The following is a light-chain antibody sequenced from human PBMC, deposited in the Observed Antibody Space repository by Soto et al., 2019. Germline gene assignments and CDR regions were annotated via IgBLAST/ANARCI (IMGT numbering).Light chain of an antibody. CDR2: EVS. CDR1: QSLLYSDGRTY. V-gene: IGKV2D-29*01. J-gene: IGKJ4*01. CDR3: IQSIQLPIT. Sequence: DVVLTQTPRSLSVTPGQPASISCKSSQSLLYSDGRTYVYWYLQKPGQPPQLLIHEVSNRFSGVPDRFSGSGSGTDFTQKISRVEAEDVGVDYCIQSIQLPITFGGGTNVEIK.